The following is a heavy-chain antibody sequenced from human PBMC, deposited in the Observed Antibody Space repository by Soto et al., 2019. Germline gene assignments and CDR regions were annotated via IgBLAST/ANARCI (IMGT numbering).Heavy chain of an antibody. Sequence: SVKDSCTPSAYTFTTHAMHWGPQAPGQSLECMGWINGGTGQTKHSQRIQGRVNITRDTSASTAKMELSSLRSEDTAVYYCARGKGMEENYYYYGLNIWGQGTTVTVSS. CDR3: ARGKGMEENYYYYGLNI. V-gene: IGHV1-3*01. D-gene: IGHD1-1*01. CDR2: INGGTGQT. J-gene: IGHJ6*02. CDR1: AYTFTTHA.